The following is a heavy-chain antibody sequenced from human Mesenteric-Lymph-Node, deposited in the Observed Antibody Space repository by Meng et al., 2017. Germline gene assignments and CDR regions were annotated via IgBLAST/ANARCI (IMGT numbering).Heavy chain of an antibody. V-gene: IGHV4-34*01. J-gene: IGHJ4*02. Sequence: QVQLQQWGAGLLKPSETLSLTCAVYGGSFSGYYWSWIRQPPGKGLEWIGEINHSGSTNYNPSLKSRVTISVDTSKNQFSLELNYVTAADTAVYYCARDQGGAGAYWGQGTLVTVSS. CDR3: ARDQGGAGAY. D-gene: IGHD2-15*01. CDR1: GGSFSGYY. CDR2: INHSGST.